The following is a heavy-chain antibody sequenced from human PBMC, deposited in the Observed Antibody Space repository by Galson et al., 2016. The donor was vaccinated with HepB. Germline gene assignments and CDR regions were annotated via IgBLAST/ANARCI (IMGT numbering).Heavy chain of an antibody. CDR2: IKQDGSEK. CDR3: ARDPYCGGDCNSPRYFDL. D-gene: IGHD2-21*02. CDR1: RFTFINSW. J-gene: IGHJ2*01. Sequence: SLRLSCAASRFTFINSWMSWVRQAPGKGLEWVANIKQDGSEKYYVDSVKGRFTISRDNAKNLLYLQMNSLRVEDTAVYYCARDPYCGGDCNSPRYFDLWGRGTLVTVSS. V-gene: IGHV3-7*01.